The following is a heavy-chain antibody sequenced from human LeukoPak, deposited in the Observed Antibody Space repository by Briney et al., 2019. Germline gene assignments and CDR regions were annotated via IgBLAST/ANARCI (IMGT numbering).Heavy chain of an antibody. J-gene: IGHJ6*03. D-gene: IGHD7-27*01. CDR3: AKAPATGEGYYFYYMDV. Sequence: GGSLRLSCETAGCGSGNAFSSHAMSCVRKNPGKGLEWVASINGRAATTYYADSVKGRFTISRDNSKNTLYLQMNSLGADDTAVYYCAKAPATGEGYYFYYMDVWGKGTTVTVSS. CDR1: GNAFSSHA. CDR2: INGRAATT. V-gene: IGHV3-23*01.